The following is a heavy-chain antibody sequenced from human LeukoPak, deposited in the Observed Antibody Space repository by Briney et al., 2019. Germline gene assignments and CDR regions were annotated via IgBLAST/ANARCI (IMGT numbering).Heavy chain of an antibody. CDR1: GLTVTNAW. J-gene: IGHJ4*02. CDR2: IASKTDGGAT. CDR3: TTGIRGD. V-gene: IGHV3-15*07. D-gene: IGHD3-10*01. Sequence: GGSLRLSCSASGLTVTNAWMNWVRQAPGEGLDWVGRIASKTDGGATDYAAPVKGRFTISRDDSKNTLNLRMNSLKTEDTAVYYCTTGIRGDWGQGTLVTVSS.